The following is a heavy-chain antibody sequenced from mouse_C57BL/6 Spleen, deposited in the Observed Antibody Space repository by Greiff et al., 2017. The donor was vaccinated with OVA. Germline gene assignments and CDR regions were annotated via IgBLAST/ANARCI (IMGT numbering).Heavy chain of an antibody. D-gene: IGHD2-5*01. Sequence: QVQLQQPGAELVRPGSSVKLSCKASGYTFTSYWMHLVKQRPIQGLEWIGNIDPSDSDTHYNQKFKDKATLTVDKSSSTAYMQLSSLTSEDSAVYYGASGGDSNYEEAMDYWGQGTSVTVSS. J-gene: IGHJ4*01. CDR1: GYTFTSYW. CDR3: ASGGDSNYEEAMDY. V-gene: IGHV1-52*01. CDR2: IDPSDSDT.